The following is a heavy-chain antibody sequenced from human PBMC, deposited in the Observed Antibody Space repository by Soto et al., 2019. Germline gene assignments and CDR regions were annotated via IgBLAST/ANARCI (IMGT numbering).Heavy chain of an antibody. CDR1: GYTFTNYG. V-gene: IGHV1-18*01. D-gene: IGHD1-26*01. CDR3: ARASRSGNNWFDP. J-gene: IGHJ5*02. CDR2: ITTYNDDT. Sequence: QVQLVQSGAEVKKPGASVKVSCKTSGYTFTNYGISWVRQAPGQGLEWMGWITTYNDDTNYAQKFQGRVTLTTDTSTSTAYMEVRRLRSDDTAVYYCARASRSGNNWFDPWGQGTLVTVSS.